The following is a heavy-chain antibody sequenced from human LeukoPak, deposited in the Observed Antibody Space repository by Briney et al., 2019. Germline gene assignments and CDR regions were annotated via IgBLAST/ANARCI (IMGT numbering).Heavy chain of an antibody. CDR2: IWYDGSNK. Sequence: GGSLRLSCAASGFTFSSCGMHWVRQAPGKGLEWVAVIWYDGSNKYYADSVKGRFTISRDNSKNTLYLQMNSLRAEDTAVYYCARDRAQLVQIFDYWGQGTLVTVSS. CDR1: GFTFSSCG. D-gene: IGHD6-13*01. CDR3: ARDRAQLVQIFDY. J-gene: IGHJ4*02. V-gene: IGHV3-33*01.